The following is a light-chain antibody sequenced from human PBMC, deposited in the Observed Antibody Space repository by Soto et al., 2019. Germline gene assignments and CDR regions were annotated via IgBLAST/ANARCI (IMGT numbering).Light chain of an antibody. CDR2: GAS. J-gene: IGKJ2*01. CDR1: QSINSE. Sequence: EIVMTQSPATLSLSPGERAALSCSASQSINSELAWYQQKPGQPPRLLIYGASTRATGGPARFTGSESGSEFTLTISGLQSEDFAVYYCQQGHNWPLTFGQGTRLEI. V-gene: IGKV3-15*01. CDR3: QQGHNWPLT.